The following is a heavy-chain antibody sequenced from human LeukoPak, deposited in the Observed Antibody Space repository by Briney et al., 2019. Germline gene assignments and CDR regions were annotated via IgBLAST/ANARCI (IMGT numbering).Heavy chain of an antibody. V-gene: IGHV4-59*08. CDR2: IYFSGST. CDR1: GGSISSYY. D-gene: IGHD2-15*01. Sequence: SETLSLTCTVSGGSISSYYWSWIRQPPGKGLEWIGYIYFSGSTNYNPSLKSRVTISVDTFQNQFSLKLSSVTAADTAVYYCARHTGVVGAIFRFDPWGQGTLVTVSS. CDR3: ARHTGVVGAIFRFDP. J-gene: IGHJ5*02.